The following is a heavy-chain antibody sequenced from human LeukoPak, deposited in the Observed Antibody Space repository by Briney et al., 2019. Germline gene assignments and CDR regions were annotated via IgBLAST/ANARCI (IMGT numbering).Heavy chain of an antibody. D-gene: IGHD2-2*01. CDR1: GFSLSTSGVG. CDR3: AHSSYDCSSTRCYRWFDP. V-gene: IGHV2-5*02. J-gene: IGHJ5*02. Sequence: SGPTLVKPTQTLTLTCTFSGFSLSTSGVGVGWIRQPPGKALEWLALIYWDDDKRYSPSLKSRLTITKDTSKNQVVLTMTNMDPVDTATYYCAHSSYDCSSTRCYRWFDPWGQGTLVTVSS. CDR2: IYWDDDK.